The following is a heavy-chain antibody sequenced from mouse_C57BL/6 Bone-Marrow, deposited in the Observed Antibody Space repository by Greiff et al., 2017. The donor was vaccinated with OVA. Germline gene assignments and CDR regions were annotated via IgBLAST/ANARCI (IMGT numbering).Heavy chain of an antibody. CDR2: SRNKANDYTT. J-gene: IGHJ4*01. V-gene: IGHV7-1*01. Sequence: EVQRVESGGGLVQSGRSLRLSCATSGFTFSDFYMEWVRQAPGKGLEWIAASRNKANDYTTEYSASVKGRFIVSRDTSQSILYLQMNALRAEDTAIYYCARDAGTTGAMDYWGQGTSVTVSS. CDR3: ARDAGTTGAMDY. D-gene: IGHD1-1*01. CDR1: GFTFSDFY.